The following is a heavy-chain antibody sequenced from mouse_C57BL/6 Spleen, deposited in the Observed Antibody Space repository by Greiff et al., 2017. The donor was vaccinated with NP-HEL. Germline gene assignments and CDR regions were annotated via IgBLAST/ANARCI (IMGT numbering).Heavy chain of an antibody. CDR1: GYTFTSYW. Sequence: QVQLQQPGTELVKPGASVKLSCKASGYTFTSYWMHWVKQRPGQGLEWIGNINPSNGGTNYNEKFKSKATLTVDKSSSTTYMQLSSLTSEDSAVYYCARWITTVHYFDYWGQGTTLTVSS. CDR3: ARWITTVHYFDY. J-gene: IGHJ2*01. CDR2: INPSNGGT. D-gene: IGHD1-1*01. V-gene: IGHV1-53*01.